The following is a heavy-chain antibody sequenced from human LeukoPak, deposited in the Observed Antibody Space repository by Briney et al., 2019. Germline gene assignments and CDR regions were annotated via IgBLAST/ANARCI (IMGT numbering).Heavy chain of an antibody. CDR3: ARDGYSGYDWAQYFDY. CDR2: IYTSGST. V-gene: IGHV4-4*07. Sequence: SETLSLTCTVSGGSISSYYWSWIRQPAGKGLEWIGRIYTSGSTNYNPSLKSRVTMSVDTSKNQFSLKLSSVTAADTAVYYCARDGYSGYDWAQYFDYWGQGTLVTVSS. J-gene: IGHJ4*02. CDR1: GGSISSYY. D-gene: IGHD5-12*01.